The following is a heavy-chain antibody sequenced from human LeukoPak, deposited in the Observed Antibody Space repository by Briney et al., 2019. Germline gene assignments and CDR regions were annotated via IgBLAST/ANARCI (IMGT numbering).Heavy chain of an antibody. CDR3: ARGGTLWYYY. Sequence: GGSLRLSCAASGFTFSSYSMNWVRQAPGKGLEWVSHISSSSSIIHYADSVKGRFSISRDNAKNSLYLQMNSLGAEDTAVYFCARGGTLWYYYWGQGTLVTVSS. CDR1: GFTFSSYS. V-gene: IGHV3-48*04. J-gene: IGHJ4*02. CDR2: ISSSSSII. D-gene: IGHD6-13*01.